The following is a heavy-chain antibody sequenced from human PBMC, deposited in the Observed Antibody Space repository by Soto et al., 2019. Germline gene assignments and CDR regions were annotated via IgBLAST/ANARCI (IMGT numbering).Heavy chain of an antibody. V-gene: IGHV4-31*03. CDR2: IYYSGST. CDR1: GGSISSGGYY. D-gene: IGHD6-13*01. CDR3: ARVPPVWQQLVHAWFDP. J-gene: IGHJ5*02. Sequence: QVQLQESGPGLVKPSQTLSLTCTVSGGSISSGGYYWSWIRQHPGKGLEWIGYIYYSGSTYYNPSLKSRVTIAVDTSKNQFSLKLSSVTAADTAVYYCARVPPVWQQLVHAWFDPWGQGTLVTVSS.